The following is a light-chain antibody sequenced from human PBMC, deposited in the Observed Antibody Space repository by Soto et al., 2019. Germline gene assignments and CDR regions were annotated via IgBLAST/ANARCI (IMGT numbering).Light chain of an antibody. Sequence: DIQMTQSPSTLSASVGDRVTFACRARQNIVDWLAWYQQKPGKAPKLLIYKASNLVSGVPSRFGGSGSGSKVTLTTSNLQPDDVATYYCQQYKDNPWTFGQGTRVEIK. CDR3: QQYKDNPWT. CDR2: KAS. J-gene: IGKJ1*01. V-gene: IGKV1-5*03. CDR1: QNIVDW.